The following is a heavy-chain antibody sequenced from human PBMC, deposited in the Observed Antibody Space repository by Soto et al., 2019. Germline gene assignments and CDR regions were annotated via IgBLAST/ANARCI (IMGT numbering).Heavy chain of an antibody. CDR3: ARSPFLECN. V-gene: IGHV3-48*03. CDR1: GFTFSSYE. J-gene: IGHJ4*02. CDR2: ISSSGSTI. D-gene: IGHD3-3*02. Sequence: GGSLRLSCAASGFTFSSYEMNWVRQAPGKGLEWVSYISSSGSTIYYADSVKGRFTISRDNAKNSLFLQMNSLRVEDTAVYYCARSPFLECNWAQGTLVTVS.